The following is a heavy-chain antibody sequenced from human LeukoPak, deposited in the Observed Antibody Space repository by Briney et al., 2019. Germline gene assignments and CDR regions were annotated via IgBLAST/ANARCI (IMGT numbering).Heavy chain of an antibody. V-gene: IGHV3-30*03. D-gene: IGHD5-18*01. Sequence: PGGSLRLSCAASGFTFSSYWMSWVRQAPGKGLEWVAVISYDGSNKYYADSVKGRFTISRDNSKNTLYLQMNSLRAEDTAVYYCAGEAAMATDDAFDIWGQGTMVTVSS. CDR1: GFTFSSYW. CDR3: AGEAAMATDDAFDI. CDR2: ISYDGSNK. J-gene: IGHJ3*02.